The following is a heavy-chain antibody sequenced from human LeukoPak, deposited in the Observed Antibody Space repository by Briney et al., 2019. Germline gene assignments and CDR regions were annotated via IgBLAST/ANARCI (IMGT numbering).Heavy chain of an antibody. J-gene: IGHJ4*02. CDR3: ATGLREWLRGPFDY. V-gene: IGHV1-24*01. D-gene: IGHD3-3*01. CDR2: FDPEDGET. Sequence: ASVKVSCKVSGYTLTELSMHWVRQAPGKGLEWMGGFDPEDGETIYAQKFQGRVTMTEDTSTDTAYMELSSLRSEDTAVYYCATGLREWLRGPFDYWGQGTLVSVSS. CDR1: GYTLTELS.